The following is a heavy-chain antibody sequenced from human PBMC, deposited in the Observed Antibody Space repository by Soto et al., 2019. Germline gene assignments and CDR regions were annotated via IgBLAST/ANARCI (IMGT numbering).Heavy chain of an antibody. CDR3: ARDTVAGTEIDY. D-gene: IGHD6-19*01. CDR1: GYTFTSYG. CDR2: ISAYNGNT. Sequence: ASVKGSCKASGYTFTSYGISWGRQATGQGLEWMGWISAYNGNTNYAQKLQGRVTMTTDTSTSTAYMELRSLRSDDTAVYYCARDTVAGTEIDYWGQGTLVTVSS. J-gene: IGHJ4*02. V-gene: IGHV1-18*01.